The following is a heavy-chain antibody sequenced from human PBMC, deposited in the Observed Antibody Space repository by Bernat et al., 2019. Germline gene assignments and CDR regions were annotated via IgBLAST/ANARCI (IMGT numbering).Heavy chain of an antibody. Sequence: QVQLVESGGGVVQPGRSLRLSCAASGFTFSSSGMHWVRQAPGKGLEWVAVIWYDGSNKYYADSVKGRFTISRDNSKNMLYLQMNSLRAEDTAVYYCARARLRRVRYADAWYFDFWGRGTLVTVSS. CDR1: GFTFSSSG. D-gene: IGHD1-1*01. CDR2: IWYDGSNK. CDR3: ARARLRRVRYADAWYFDF. J-gene: IGHJ2*01. V-gene: IGHV3-33*01.